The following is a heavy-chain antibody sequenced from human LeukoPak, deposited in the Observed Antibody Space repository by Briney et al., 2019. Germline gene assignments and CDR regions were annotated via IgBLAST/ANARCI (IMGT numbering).Heavy chain of an antibody. V-gene: IGHV1-2*02. CDR3: ARAAVATGSTETFDP. D-gene: IGHD6-13*01. J-gene: IGHJ5*02. CDR1: GYTFTGYY. CDR2: INPNSGGT. Sequence: ASVKVSCKASGYTFTGYYMHWVRPAPGQGLEWMGWINPNSGGTNFAQKFQGRVTMSRDTSISAAYMELSRLRSDDTAVYYCARAAVATGSTETFDPWGQGTLVTVSS.